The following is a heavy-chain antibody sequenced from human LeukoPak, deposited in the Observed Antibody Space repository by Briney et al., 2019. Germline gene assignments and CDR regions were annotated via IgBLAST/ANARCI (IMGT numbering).Heavy chain of an antibody. J-gene: IGHJ3*02. CDR2: ISYDGSKK. D-gene: IGHD3-9*01. V-gene: IGHV3-30*18. Sequence: PGRSLRLSRVVSGFXFSSNHCVRQAPGKGLEWVAVISYDGSKKYYADSVKGRFTISRDSSKNTLSLQMNSLRAEDTAVYYCAKEYDRVHDAFDIWGQGTMVTVSS. CDR3: AKEYDRVHDAFDI. CDR1: GFXFSSN.